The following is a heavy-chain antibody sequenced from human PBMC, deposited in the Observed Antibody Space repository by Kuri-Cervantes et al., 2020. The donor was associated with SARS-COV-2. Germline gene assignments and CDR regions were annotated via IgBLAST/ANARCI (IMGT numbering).Heavy chain of an antibody. V-gene: IGHV3-30*18. Sequence: LSLTCAASGFTFSSYGMHWVRQAPGKGLEWVAVISYDGSNKYYADSVKGRFTISRDNSKNTLYLQMNSLRAEDTAVYYCVKDGPVDYYDSSGYYSQPEDAFDIWGQGTMVTVSS. J-gene: IGHJ3*02. D-gene: IGHD3-22*01. CDR3: VKDGPVDYYDSSGYYSQPEDAFDI. CDR2: ISYDGSNK. CDR1: GFTFSSYG.